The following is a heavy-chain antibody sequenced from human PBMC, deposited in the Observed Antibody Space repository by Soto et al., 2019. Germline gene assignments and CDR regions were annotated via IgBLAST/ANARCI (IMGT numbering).Heavy chain of an antibody. CDR3: ATGGYSYGRHDY. CDR1: GGSIRSYY. CDR2: IYYSGST. D-gene: IGHD5-18*01. Sequence: SETLSLTCTVSGGSIRSYYWSWIRQPPGKGLEWIGYIYYSGSTNYNPSLKSRVTISVDTSKNQFSLKLSSVTAADTAVYYCATGGYSYGRHDYWGQGTLVPVSS. J-gene: IGHJ4*02. V-gene: IGHV4-59*08.